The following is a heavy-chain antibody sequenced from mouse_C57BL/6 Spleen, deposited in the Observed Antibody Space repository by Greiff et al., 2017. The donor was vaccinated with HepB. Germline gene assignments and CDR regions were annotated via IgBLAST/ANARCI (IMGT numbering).Heavy chain of an antibody. CDR3: ARSKGYEGYPYWYFDV. CDR2: INPNYGTT. CDR1: GYSFTDYN. V-gene: IGHV1-39*01. J-gene: IGHJ1*03. D-gene: IGHD2-3*01. Sequence: VQLQQSGPELVKPGASVKISCKASGYSFTDYNMNWVKQSNGKSLEWIGVINPNYGTTSYNQKFKGKATLTVDQSSSTAYMQLNSLTSEDSAVYYCARSKGYEGYPYWYFDVWGTGTTVTVSS.